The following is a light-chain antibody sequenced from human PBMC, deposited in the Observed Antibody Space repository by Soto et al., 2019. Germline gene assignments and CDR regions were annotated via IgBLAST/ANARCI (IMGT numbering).Light chain of an antibody. J-gene: IGKJ5*01. CDR3: QRYYSYPPYT. Sequence: IQMTQSPSTLSASTGDRVTITCRASQGISSYLAWYQQKPGKAPKLLIYAASTLQSGVPSRFSGSGSGTDFTLTISCLQSEDFATYYCQRYYSYPPYTFGQGTRLEIK. V-gene: IGKV1-8*01. CDR2: AAS. CDR1: QGISSY.